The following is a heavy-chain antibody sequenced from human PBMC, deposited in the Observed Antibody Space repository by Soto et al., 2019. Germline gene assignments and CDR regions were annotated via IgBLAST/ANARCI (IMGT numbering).Heavy chain of an antibody. CDR3: ATGYCSGGSCYTTDY. J-gene: IGHJ4*02. CDR1: GYSFTSYW. V-gene: IGHV5-51*01. Sequence: GESLKISCKGSGYSFTSYWIGWVRQMPGKGLEWMGIIYPGDSDTRYSPSFQGQVTISADKSISTAYLQWSSLKASDTAMYYCATGYCSGGSCYTTDYWGQGTLVTVSS. D-gene: IGHD2-15*01. CDR2: IYPGDSDT.